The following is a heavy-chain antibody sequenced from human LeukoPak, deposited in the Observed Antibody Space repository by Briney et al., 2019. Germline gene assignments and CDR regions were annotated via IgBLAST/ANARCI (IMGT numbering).Heavy chain of an antibody. CDR1: GFTFSSCS. CDR2: ISSSSSYI. D-gene: IGHD4-17*01. Sequence: PGGSLRLSCAASGFTFSSCSMNWVRQAPGKGLEWVSSISSSSSYIYYADSVKGRFTISRDNAKNSLYLQMNSLRAEDTAVYYCAREGGGTTVSPWYYYYYMDVWGKGTTVTVSS. V-gene: IGHV3-21*01. CDR3: AREGGGTTVSPWYYYYYMDV. J-gene: IGHJ6*03.